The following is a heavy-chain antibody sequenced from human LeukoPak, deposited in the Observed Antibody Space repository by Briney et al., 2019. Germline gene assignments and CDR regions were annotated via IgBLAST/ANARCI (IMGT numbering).Heavy chain of an antibody. Sequence: PSETLSLTCTVSGDSISSSIYYWGWIRQPPGKGLEWIGCIYYNGYTYYTSSLKSRVTIFVDTSKNQFSLKLISVTAADTAVYYCAGENYDSSGYYYYYYGMDVWGQGTTVTVSS. D-gene: IGHD3-22*01. CDR3: AGENYDSSGYYYYYYGMDV. J-gene: IGHJ6*02. V-gene: IGHV4-39*01. CDR1: GDSISSSIYY. CDR2: IYYNGYT.